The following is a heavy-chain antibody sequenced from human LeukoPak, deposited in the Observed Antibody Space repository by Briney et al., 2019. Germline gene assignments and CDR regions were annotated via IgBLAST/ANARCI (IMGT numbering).Heavy chain of an antibody. CDR2: ISYDGSNK. CDR1: GFTFSSYG. V-gene: IGHV3-30*18. Sequence: PGGSLRLSCAASGFTFSSYGMHWVRQAPGKGPEWVAVISYDGSNKYYADSVKGRFTISRDNSKNTLYLQMNSLRAEDTAVYYCAKDSNYYGSGSAWDAFDIWGQGTMVTVSS. J-gene: IGHJ3*02. CDR3: AKDSNYYGSGSAWDAFDI. D-gene: IGHD3-10*01.